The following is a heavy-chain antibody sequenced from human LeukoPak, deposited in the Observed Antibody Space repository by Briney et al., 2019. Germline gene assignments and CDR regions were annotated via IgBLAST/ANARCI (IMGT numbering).Heavy chain of an antibody. CDR1: GYSISSGYY. CDR2: IYHSGST. CDR3: ARGDGGAANFDY. J-gene: IGHJ4*02. Sequence: SETLSLTCTVSGYSISSGYYWGWIRQPPGKGLEWIGSIYHSGSTYYNPSLKSRGTISVDTSKNQFSLKLSSVTAADTAVYYCARGDGGAANFDYWGQGTLVTVSS. V-gene: IGHV4-38-2*02. D-gene: IGHD6-13*01.